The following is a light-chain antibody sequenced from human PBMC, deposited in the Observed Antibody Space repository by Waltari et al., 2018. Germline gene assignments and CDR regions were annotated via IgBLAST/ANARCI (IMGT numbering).Light chain of an antibody. Sequence: QSSLTQPASVSGSPGQSITISCTGTSSDVGGYYSVSWYLQHPGKAPKLMIYEVSNRPSGVSNRFSGSMSGNTASLTISGLQAEDEADYYCSSYTSSSTVVFGGGTKLTVL. CDR1: SSDVGGYYS. CDR3: SSYTSSSTVV. V-gene: IGLV2-14*01. CDR2: EVS. J-gene: IGLJ2*01.